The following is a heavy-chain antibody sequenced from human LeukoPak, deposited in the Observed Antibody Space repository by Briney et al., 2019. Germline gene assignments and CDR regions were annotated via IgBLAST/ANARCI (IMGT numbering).Heavy chain of an antibody. V-gene: IGHV3-23*01. D-gene: IGHD3-10*01. CDR3: AKDRSYGAFEI. CDR1: GFTFSNHG. CDR2: ISGSGGRT. J-gene: IGHJ3*02. Sequence: GGSLRLSCAASGFTFSNHGMNWVRQAPGKGLEWVSGISGSGGRTYYADSVKGRFTISRDNSKNTVYLQMNSLRAEDTAVYYCAKDRSYGAFEIWGQGTMVTVSS.